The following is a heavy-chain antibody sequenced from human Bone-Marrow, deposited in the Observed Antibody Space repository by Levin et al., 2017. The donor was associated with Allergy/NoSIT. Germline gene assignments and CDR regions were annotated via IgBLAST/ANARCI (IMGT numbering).Heavy chain of an antibody. J-gene: IGHJ5*02. CDR2: IDNDGNQR. Sequence: SCAASGFPFPIYWVTWVRQAPGKGLEFVANIDNDGNQRYYLDSVKGRFTISRDNAKNTLFLQMHSLRGEDTALYFCAKETEYDILTGYHAPSATDAWGQGAQVTVSS. CDR1: GFPFPIYW. V-gene: IGHV3-7*03. CDR3: AKETEYDILTGYHAPSATDA. D-gene: IGHD3-9*01.